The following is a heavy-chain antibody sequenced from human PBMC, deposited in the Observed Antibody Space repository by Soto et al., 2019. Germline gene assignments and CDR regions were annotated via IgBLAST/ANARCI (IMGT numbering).Heavy chain of an antibody. D-gene: IGHD3-22*01. J-gene: IGHJ4*02. CDR2: INPSGGST. CDR3: ARTHYYDSSGYYTSYFDY. Sequence: ASVKVSCKPSGYTFTTDYMHWVRQAPGQGLEWMGVINPSGGSTTYAQKFQGRVTMTRDTSTSTAYMELRSLRSDDTAVYYCARTHYYDSSGYYTSYFDYWGQGTLVTVSS. V-gene: IGHV1-46*01. CDR1: GYTFTTDY.